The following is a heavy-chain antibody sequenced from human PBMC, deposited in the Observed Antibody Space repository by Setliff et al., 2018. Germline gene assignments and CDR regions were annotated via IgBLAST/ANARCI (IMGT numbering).Heavy chain of an antibody. V-gene: IGHV4-38-2*02. CDR1: GYSISSGYY. CDR3: ARDLGHGGDSDY. D-gene: IGHD2-21*02. Sequence: KTSETLSLTCAVSGYSISSGYYWGWIRQPPGKGLEWIGSIYHSGSTYYNPSLKSRVTISVDTSKNQFSLKLSSVTATDTAVYYCARDLGHGGDSDYWGQGILVTVSS. J-gene: IGHJ4*02. CDR2: IYHSGST.